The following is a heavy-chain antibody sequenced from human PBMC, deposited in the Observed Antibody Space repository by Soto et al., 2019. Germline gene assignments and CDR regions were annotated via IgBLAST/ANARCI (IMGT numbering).Heavy chain of an antibody. Sequence: QLQLQESGPGLVKPSETLSLTCTVSGVSITNTSYYWGWIRQPPGKGLEWIGTIYFSGSTFYNPTLKSRLTISEDTSKNQFSLRLSSVTAADTAVYYFARHGSYCGQGTLVAVSS. CDR1: GVSITNTSYY. CDR3: ARHGSY. J-gene: IGHJ4*02. V-gene: IGHV4-39*01. CDR2: IYFSGST.